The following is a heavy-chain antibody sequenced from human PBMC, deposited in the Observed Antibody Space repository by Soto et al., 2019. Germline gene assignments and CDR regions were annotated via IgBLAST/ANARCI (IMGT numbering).Heavy chain of an antibody. J-gene: IGHJ3*02. V-gene: IGHV3-7*05. CDR1: GFTLSAYW. CDR3: ARDVSPGISSLYLDAFDI. Sequence: EVQLEESGGDLVQPGGSLRLSCAASGFTLSAYWMTWVRQAPGKGLEWVANINRDGSKKSYLDSVRGRFTISRANVVNSLYLQMDSLRADDAALYYCARDVSPGISSLYLDAFDIWGQGTMVTVSS. D-gene: IGHD6-13*01. CDR2: INRDGSKK.